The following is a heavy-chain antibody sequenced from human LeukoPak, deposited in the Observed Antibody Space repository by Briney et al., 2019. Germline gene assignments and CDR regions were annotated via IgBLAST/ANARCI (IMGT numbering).Heavy chain of an antibody. J-gene: IGHJ3*02. CDR2: IYYSGST. CDR1: AGSVSSGSYY. D-gene: IGHD5-12*01. CDR3: ARVNIVATIGAFDI. Sequence: PSETLSLTCTVSAGSVSSGSYYWSWIRQPPGKGLEWIGYIYYSGSTNYNPSLKSRVTISVDTSKNHFSLKLSSVTAADTAVYYCARVNIVATIGAFDIWGQGTMVTVSS. V-gene: IGHV4-61*03.